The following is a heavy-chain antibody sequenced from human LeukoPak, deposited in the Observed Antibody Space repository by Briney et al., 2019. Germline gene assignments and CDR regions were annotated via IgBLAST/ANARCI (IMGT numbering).Heavy chain of an antibody. CDR3: AADRGTNP. CDR2: IKQDGSQI. CDR1: GITFSRKR. Sequence: QTGGSLRLSCAASGITFSRKRMSWVRQAPGKGLEWVAIIKQDGSQISYVGPVKGRFTISRDNANNSLFLQMNSLRAEDTALYYCAADRGTNPWGQGTLVTVSS. J-gene: IGHJ5*02. V-gene: IGHV3-7*05.